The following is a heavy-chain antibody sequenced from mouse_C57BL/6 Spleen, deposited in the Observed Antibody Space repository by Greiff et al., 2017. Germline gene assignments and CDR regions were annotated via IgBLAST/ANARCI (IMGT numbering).Heavy chain of an antibody. V-gene: IGHV5-6*01. Sequence: EVKVVESGGDLVKPGGSLKLSCAASGFTFSSYGMSWVRQTPDKRLEWVATISSGGSYTYYPDSVKGRFTISRDNAKNTLYLQMSSLKSEDTAMYYCARLYYGSSLYAMDYWGQGTSVTVSS. J-gene: IGHJ4*01. D-gene: IGHD1-1*01. CDR2: ISSGGSYT. CDR3: ARLYYGSSLYAMDY. CDR1: GFTFSSYG.